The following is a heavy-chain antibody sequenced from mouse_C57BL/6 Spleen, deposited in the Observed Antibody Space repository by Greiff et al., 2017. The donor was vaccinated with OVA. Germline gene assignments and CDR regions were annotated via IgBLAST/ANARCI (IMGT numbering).Heavy chain of an antibody. V-gene: IGHV1-80*01. D-gene: IGHD3-2*02. J-gene: IGHJ2*01. CDR3: ARSGAQAAYYFDY. CDR1: GYAFSSYW. Sequence: QVQLQQSGAELVKPGASVKISCKASGYAFSSYWMNWVKQRPGKGLEWIGQIYPGDGDTNYNGKFKGKATLTADKSSSTAYMQLSSLTSEDSAVYFCARSGAQAAYYFDYWGQGTTLTVSS. CDR2: IYPGDGDT.